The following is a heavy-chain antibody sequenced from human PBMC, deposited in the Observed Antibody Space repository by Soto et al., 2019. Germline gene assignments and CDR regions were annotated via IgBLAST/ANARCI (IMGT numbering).Heavy chain of an antibody. J-gene: IGHJ4*02. CDR1: GFTFSYTW. CDR2: LKSETSGGTT. Sequence: EVRLVESGGDLVKPGGSLRLSCAASGFTFSYTWMNWVRQAPGKGLEWVGRLKSETSGGTTDYAAPVKGRFTISRDDSKNTLYLQMNSLKIEDTAVYFCTTGLGHDSNVYYFDWGQGPLVTVSS. CDR3: TTGLGHDSNVYYFD. D-gene: IGHD3-22*01. V-gene: IGHV3-15*07.